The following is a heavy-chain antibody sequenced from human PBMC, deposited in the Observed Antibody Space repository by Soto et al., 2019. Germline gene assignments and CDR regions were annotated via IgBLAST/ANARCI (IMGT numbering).Heavy chain of an antibody. CDR1: GGTFSSYA. V-gene: IGHV1-69*12. CDR2: IIPIFGTA. CDR3: ATRSGSYWGHLDY. D-gene: IGHD1-26*01. Sequence: QVQLVQSGAEVKKPGSSGKVSCQASGGTFSSYAISWVRQAPGPGLEWMGWIIPIFGTANYAQKFEGRVTIIADEFTSTAYMELSSLRSEDTAAYDCATRSGSYWGHLDYWGQGALVPVSS. J-gene: IGHJ4*02.